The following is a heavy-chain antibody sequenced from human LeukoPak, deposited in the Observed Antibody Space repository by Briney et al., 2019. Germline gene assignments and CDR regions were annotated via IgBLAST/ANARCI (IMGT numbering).Heavy chain of an antibody. CDR2: ISGSGGST. CDR3: AKAQNPQQRVRGAFDY. Sequence: GGSLRLSCAASGFTFSSYAMSWVRQAPGKGLEWVSAISGSGGSTYYADSVKGRFTISRDNSKNTLYLHMNRLRAEDTAVYYCAKAQNPQQRVRGAFDYWGQGTLVTVSS. CDR1: GFTFSSYA. D-gene: IGHD6-13*01. J-gene: IGHJ4*02. V-gene: IGHV3-23*01.